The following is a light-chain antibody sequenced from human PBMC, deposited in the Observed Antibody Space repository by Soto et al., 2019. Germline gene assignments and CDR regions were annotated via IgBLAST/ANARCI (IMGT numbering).Light chain of an antibody. J-gene: IGKJ4*01. V-gene: IGKV3-11*01. CDR2: DAF. Sequence: EIVLTQSPATLSLSPGERATLSCRASQSVSKYLAWYQQMPGQAPRLLIYDAFNRATDIPARFSGSGSGTDFTLTLSSREPEDFSVYYCQQRIDWPLTFGGGTKVEI. CDR3: QQRIDWPLT. CDR1: QSVSKY.